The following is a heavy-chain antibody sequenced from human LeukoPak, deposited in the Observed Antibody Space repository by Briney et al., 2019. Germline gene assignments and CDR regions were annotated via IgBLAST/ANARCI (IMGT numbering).Heavy chain of an antibody. CDR3: AKDDYYDSSGDPNWFDP. V-gene: IGHV3-48*03. D-gene: IGHD3-22*01. CDR2: ISSSGRTK. Sequence: GGSLRLSCAASGFTFSSYEMNWVRQAPGKGLEWVSYISSSGRTKYYADSVKGRFTISRDNSKNTLYLQMNSLRAEDTAVYFCAKDDYYDSSGDPNWFDPWGQGTLVTVSS. J-gene: IGHJ5*02. CDR1: GFTFSSYE.